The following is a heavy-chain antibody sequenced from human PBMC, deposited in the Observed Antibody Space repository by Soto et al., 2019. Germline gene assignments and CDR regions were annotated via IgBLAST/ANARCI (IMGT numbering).Heavy chain of an antibody. CDR1: GASISTYY. V-gene: IGHV4-59*01. CDR3: ARGGSEGGLDV. CDR2: LYYSGNT. Sequence: QMQLQESGPGVVKPSETLSLTCTVSGASISTYYWTWIRQAPGKGLEWIGYLYYSGNTNYNPSLKSRVTMSVDTSKNHFYLPVTSATAADTAVYFCARGGSEGGLDVVGQGTTVAVSS. J-gene: IGHJ6*02. D-gene: IGHD3-10*01.